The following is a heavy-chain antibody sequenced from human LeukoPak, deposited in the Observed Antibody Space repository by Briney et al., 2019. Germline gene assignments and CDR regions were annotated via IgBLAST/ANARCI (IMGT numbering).Heavy chain of an antibody. CDR2: ISYDGSNK. J-gene: IGHJ4*02. V-gene: IGHV3-30*18. CDR3: AKDGGLLEWLSVQYYFDY. D-gene: IGHD3-3*01. Sequence: GGSLRLSCAASGFTFRSYGMHWVRQAPGKGLEWVAVISYDGSNKYYADSVKGRFTISRDNSKNTLYLQMNSLRAEDTAVYYCAKDGGLLEWLSVQYYFDYWGQGTLVTVSS. CDR1: GFTFRSYG.